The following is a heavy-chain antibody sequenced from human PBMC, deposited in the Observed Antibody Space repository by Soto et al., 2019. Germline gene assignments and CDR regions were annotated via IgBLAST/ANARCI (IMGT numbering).Heavy chain of an antibody. CDR2: ISAYNGNT. Sequence: SEEVCFKASGYTFTSYGISWVRQAPGQGLEWMGWISAYNGNTNYAQKLQGRVTMTTDTSTSTAYMELRSLRSDDTAVYYCARVPTYYYDSSGQDVWGQGTTVTVSS. D-gene: IGHD3-22*01. J-gene: IGHJ6*02. CDR3: ARVPTYYYDSSGQDV. CDR1: GYTFTSYG. V-gene: IGHV1-18*04.